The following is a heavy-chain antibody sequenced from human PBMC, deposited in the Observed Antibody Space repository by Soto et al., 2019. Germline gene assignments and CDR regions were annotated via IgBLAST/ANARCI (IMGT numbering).Heavy chain of an antibody. D-gene: IGHD3-3*01. Sequence: ASVKVSCKASGYTFTSYCISWVRQAPGQGLEWMGWISAYNGNTNYAQKLQGRVTMTTDTSTSTAYMELRSLRSDDTAVYYCARDSYDFWSGYSLRFDPWGQGTLVTVSS. CDR2: ISAYNGNT. J-gene: IGHJ5*02. CDR3: ARDSYDFWSGYSLRFDP. V-gene: IGHV1-18*01. CDR1: GYTFTSYC.